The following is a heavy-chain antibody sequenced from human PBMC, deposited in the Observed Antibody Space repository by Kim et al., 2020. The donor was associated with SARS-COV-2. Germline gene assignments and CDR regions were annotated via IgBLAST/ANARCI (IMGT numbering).Heavy chain of an antibody. CDR3: SRGFGATAYYFDY. D-gene: IGHD4-17*01. V-gene: IGHV4-34*01. J-gene: IGHJ4*02. CDR1: GGSFSGYH. Sequence: SETLSLTCAVFGGSFSGYHWSWIRQPPGKGLEWIGEINRSGGSDYCPSFKSGVTILGDTSKKKFSLKLTSVIAADKAVFYCSRGFGATAYYFDYSGQG. CDR2: INRSGGS.